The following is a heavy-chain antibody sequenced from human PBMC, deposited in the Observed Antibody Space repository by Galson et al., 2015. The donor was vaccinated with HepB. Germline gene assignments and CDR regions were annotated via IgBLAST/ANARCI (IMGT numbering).Heavy chain of an antibody. CDR3: ARGGIAAAGTSWFDP. D-gene: IGHD6-13*01. CDR2: IYSGGST. J-gene: IGHJ5*02. V-gene: IGHV3-53*04. Sequence: SLRLSCAASGFTVSSNYMSWVRQAPGKGLEWVSVIYSGGSTYYADSVKGRFTISRHNSKNTLYLQMNSLRAEDTAVYYCARGGIAAAGTSWFDPWGQGTLVTVSS. CDR1: GFTVSSNY.